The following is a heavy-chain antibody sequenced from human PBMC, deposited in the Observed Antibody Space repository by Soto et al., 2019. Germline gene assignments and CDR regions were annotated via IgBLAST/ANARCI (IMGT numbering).Heavy chain of an antibody. CDR1: GFIFSIFP. Sequence: EVQVLESGGGLVQPGGSLRLSCAASGFIFSIFPMTWVRQAPGRGLEWVSAISRSSDAIYYADSVKGRFTISRDNSKNTLYLQMNSLRAEDTAIYYCASHYDIPTRSLAYFDFWGQGSLVTVSS. CDR3: ASHYDIPTRSLAYFDF. J-gene: IGHJ4*02. CDR2: ISRSSDAI. D-gene: IGHD3-9*01. V-gene: IGHV3-23*01.